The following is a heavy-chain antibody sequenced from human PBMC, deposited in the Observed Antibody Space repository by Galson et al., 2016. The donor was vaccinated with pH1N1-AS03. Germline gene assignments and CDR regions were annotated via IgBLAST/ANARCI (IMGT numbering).Heavy chain of an antibody. Sequence: TLSLTCNVSGGSITRSGYSWGWVRQPPGKGLEWLGSISYSGSTYYNPSLKRLVSMSVNTSKTLFSPKLRSVTAADTAVYYCAREDSSGYFLIDSWGQGTLVTVPS. V-gene: IGHV4-39*07. J-gene: IGHJ4*02. CDR3: AREDSSGYFLIDS. CDR1: GGSITRSGYS. CDR2: ISYSGST. D-gene: IGHD3-22*01.